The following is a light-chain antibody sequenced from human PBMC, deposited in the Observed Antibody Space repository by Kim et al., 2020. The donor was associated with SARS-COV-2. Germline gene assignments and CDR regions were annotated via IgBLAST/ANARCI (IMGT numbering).Light chain of an antibody. Sequence: EVVLTQSPATLPLSPGERVTLSCRASQSIDSELAWYQQTPGQPPRLLIYDASNRASGIPARFSGSGSGTDFTLTISSLEPEDFAVYYCQQRYSWPITLGQATRLEIK. V-gene: IGKV3-11*01. CDR1: QSIDSE. J-gene: IGKJ5*01. CDR3: QQRYSWPIT. CDR2: DAS.